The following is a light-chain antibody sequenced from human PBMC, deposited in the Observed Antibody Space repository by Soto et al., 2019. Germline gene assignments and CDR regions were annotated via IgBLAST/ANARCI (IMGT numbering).Light chain of an antibody. Sequence: QSALTQPASVSGSPGQSSPISCTGTSSDVGSYNLVSWYQQHPGKAPKLMIYEGSKRPSGVSNRFSGSKSGNTASLTISGLQAEDEADYYCCSYAGSSTFLFGGGTKVTVL. CDR1: SSDVGSYNL. CDR3: CSYAGSSTFL. V-gene: IGLV2-23*03. CDR2: EGS. J-gene: IGLJ2*01.